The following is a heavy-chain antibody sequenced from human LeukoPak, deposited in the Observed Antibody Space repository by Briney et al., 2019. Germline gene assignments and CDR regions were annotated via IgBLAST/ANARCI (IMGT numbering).Heavy chain of an antibody. CDR1: GYTFTSCG. V-gene: IGHV1-18*01. CDR2: ISTYSGNT. Sequence: ASVKVSCKASGYTFTSCGISWVRPAPGQGLEWMGWISTYSGNTNYAQKYQGRVTMTTDTSTSTAYMELRSLRSDDTAVYYCARDQQWLDPARHGFDYWGQGTLVTVSS. J-gene: IGHJ4*02. CDR3: ARDQQWLDPARHGFDY. D-gene: IGHD6-19*01.